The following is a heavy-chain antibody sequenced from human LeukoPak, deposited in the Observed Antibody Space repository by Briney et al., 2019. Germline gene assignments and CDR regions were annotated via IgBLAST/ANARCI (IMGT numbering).Heavy chain of an antibody. CDR1: GYTFTSYA. D-gene: IGHD6-13*01. V-gene: IGHV1-18*01. CDR2: INADNGNT. Sequence: ASVKVSCKASGYTFTSYAIHWVRQAPGQRLEWMGWINADNGNTNYAQKLQGRVTMTTDTSTSTAYMELRSLRSDDTAVYYCARGLGGSSWYDYWGQGTLVTVSS. CDR3: ARGLGGSSWYDY. J-gene: IGHJ4*02.